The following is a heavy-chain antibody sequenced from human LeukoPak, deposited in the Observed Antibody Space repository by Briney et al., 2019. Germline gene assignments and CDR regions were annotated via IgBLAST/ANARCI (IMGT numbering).Heavy chain of an antibody. V-gene: IGHV4-34*01. CDR1: GGSFSGYY. CDR3: ARSRLGYSSGWYDFDY. Sequence: SETLSLTCAVYGGSFSGYYWSWIRQPPGKGLEWIGEINHSGSTNYNPSLKSRVTISVDTSKNQFSLKLSSVTAADTAVYYCARSRLGYSSGWYDFDYWGQGTLVTVSS. D-gene: IGHD6-19*01. J-gene: IGHJ4*02. CDR2: INHSGST.